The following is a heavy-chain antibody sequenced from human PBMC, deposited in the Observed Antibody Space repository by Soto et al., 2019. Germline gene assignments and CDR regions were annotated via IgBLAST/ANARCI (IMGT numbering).Heavy chain of an antibody. J-gene: IGHJ4*02. Sequence: SVKVSCKASGDTFSSYTISWVRQAPGEGLEWMGRIIPILGIPNYAQKFQGRVTITADKSTSTVYMELSSLRSEDTAVYYCARDTYYGSGNLDYWGQGTLVTVSS. CDR3: ARDTYYGSGNLDY. V-gene: IGHV1-69*04. CDR2: IIPILGIP. D-gene: IGHD3-10*01. CDR1: GDTFSSYT.